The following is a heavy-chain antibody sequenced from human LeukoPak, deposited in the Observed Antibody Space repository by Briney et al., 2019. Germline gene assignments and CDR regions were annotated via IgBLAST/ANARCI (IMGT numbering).Heavy chain of an antibody. CDR1: GGSISSHL. J-gene: IGHJ4*02. D-gene: IGHD5-18*01. CDR2: IFGSGSS. CDR3: VREIASYGVDY. Sequence: SETLSLTCTVSGGSISSHLWSWIRQPAGKGLEWIGRIFGSGSSSYNPSLESRVTMSVDTSKNQFSLKLSSMTAADTAVYYSVREIASYGVDYWGQGTLVTVSS. V-gene: IGHV4-4*07.